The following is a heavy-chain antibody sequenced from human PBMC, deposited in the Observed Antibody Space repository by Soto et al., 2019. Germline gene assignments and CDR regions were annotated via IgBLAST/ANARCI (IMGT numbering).Heavy chain of an antibody. V-gene: IGHV4-34*01. CDR3: ASLYYYYYGMDV. CDR2: INHSGST. J-gene: IGHJ6*02. CDR1: GWSFSGYY. Sequence: PSETLSLTCAVYGWSFSGYYWSWIRQPPGKGPEWIGEINHSGSTNYNPTLKSRVTISVDTSKNQFSLKLSSVTAADTAVYYCASLYYYYYGMDVWGQGTTVTVSS.